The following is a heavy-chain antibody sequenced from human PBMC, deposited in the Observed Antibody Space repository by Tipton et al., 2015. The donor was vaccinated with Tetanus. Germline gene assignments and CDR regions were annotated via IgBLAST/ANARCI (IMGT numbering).Heavy chain of an antibody. J-gene: IGHJ4*02. V-gene: IGHV4-39*01. D-gene: IGHD2-15*01. Sequence: TLSLTCTVSGGSIRSSSYYWGWIRQPPGKGLEWIGTIYSGGSTYYSPSLKSRVTISVDTSKNQFSLKLSSVTAADTAVYYCARPPLGYCGGGNCFAWFDCWGQGALVTVSS. CDR3: ARPPLGYCGGGNCFAWFDC. CDR2: IYSGGST. CDR1: GGSIRSSSYY.